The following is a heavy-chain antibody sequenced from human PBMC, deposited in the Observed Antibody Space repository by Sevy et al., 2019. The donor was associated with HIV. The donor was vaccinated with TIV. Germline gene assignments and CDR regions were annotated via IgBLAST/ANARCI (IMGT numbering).Heavy chain of an antibody. J-gene: IGHJ4*02. CDR1: GYTFTNYG. D-gene: IGHD3-22*01. CDR3: ARDVYDSSGYYSNIAY. V-gene: IGHV1-18*01. CDR2: ISGYNGNT. Sequence: ASVKVSCKASGYTFTNYGVSWVRQAPGQGLEWMGWISGYNGNTNDAQSLQGRVTMTTDTSTTTAYMELGSLRSDDTAVYYCARDVYDSSGYYSNIAYWGQGTLVTVSS.